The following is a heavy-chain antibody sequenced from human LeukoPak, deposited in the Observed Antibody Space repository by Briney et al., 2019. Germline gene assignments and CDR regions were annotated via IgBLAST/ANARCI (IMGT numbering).Heavy chain of an antibody. D-gene: IGHD2-21*02. CDR2: ISYDGSNK. CDR1: GFTFSSYG. J-gene: IGHJ5*02. Sequence: GRSLRLSCAASGFTFSSYGMHWVRQAPRKGLDWVAVISYDGSNKYYADSVKGRFTISRDNSKNTLYLQMSSLKASDTAMYYCARTYCGGDCYANWFDPWGQGTLVTVSS. CDR3: ARTYCGGDCYANWFDP. V-gene: IGHV3-30*03.